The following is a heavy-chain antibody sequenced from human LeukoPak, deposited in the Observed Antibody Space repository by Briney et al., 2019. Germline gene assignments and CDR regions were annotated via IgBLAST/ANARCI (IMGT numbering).Heavy chain of an antibody. CDR1: GFTFSSYW. CDR3: AREVVGATSYFDY. V-gene: IGHV3-7*01. D-gene: IGHD1-26*01. CDR2: IKQDGSEK. J-gene: IGHJ4*02. Sequence: PGGSLRLSCAASGFTFSSYWMSWVRQAPGKGLEWVANIKQDGSEKYYVDSVKGRFTISRDNAKNSLYLQMNSLRAEDTAVYYCAREVVGATSYFDYWGQGTLVTVSS.